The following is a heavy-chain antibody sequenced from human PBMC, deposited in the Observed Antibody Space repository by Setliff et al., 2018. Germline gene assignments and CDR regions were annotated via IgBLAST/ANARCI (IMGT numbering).Heavy chain of an antibody. CDR2: ISYSSGSI. D-gene: IGHD3-22*01. J-gene: IGHJ4*02. Sequence: QPGGSLRLSCAASGFSFSTYAMHWVRQAPGKGLEWIAHISYSSGSISYADSVKGRFIISRENAKNSVYLQMNSLRAEDTAVYYCARGSYYDSSGYSPDFFDYWGQGTLVTVSS. CDR1: GFSFSTYA. V-gene: IGHV3-48*04. CDR3: ARGSYYDSSGYSPDFFDY.